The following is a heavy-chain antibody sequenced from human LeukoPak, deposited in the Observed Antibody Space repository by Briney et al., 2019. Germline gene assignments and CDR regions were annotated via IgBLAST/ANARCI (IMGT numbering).Heavy chain of an antibody. CDR1: GYTLIDLS. Sequence: ASVKVSCKVSGYTLIDLSMHWVRQAPGQGLEWMGWINPNSGGTNYAQKFQGRVTMTRDTSISTAYMELSRLRSDDTAVYYCARDDASSPFDPWGQGTLVTVSS. J-gene: IGHJ5*02. V-gene: IGHV1-2*02. CDR2: INPNSGGT. CDR3: ARDDASSPFDP. D-gene: IGHD2-2*01.